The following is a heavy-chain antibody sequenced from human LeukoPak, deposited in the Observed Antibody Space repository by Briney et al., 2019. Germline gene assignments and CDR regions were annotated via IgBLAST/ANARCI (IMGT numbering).Heavy chain of an antibody. CDR2: IYYSGST. D-gene: IGHD3-16*01. CDR3: ARSAGGGYFDL. CDR1: GDSISSSSYY. Sequence: SETLSLTCTVSGDSISSSSYYWGWIRQPPGKGLEWIGSIYYSGSTYYNPSLKSRVAISVDTSKNQFSLKLSSVTAADTAVYYCARSAGGGYFDLWGRGTLVTVSS. J-gene: IGHJ2*01. V-gene: IGHV4-39*07.